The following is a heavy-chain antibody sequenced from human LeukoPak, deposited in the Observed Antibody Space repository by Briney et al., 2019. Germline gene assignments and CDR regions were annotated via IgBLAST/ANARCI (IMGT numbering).Heavy chain of an antibody. V-gene: IGHV3-74*03. CDR3: ARVAAYEYHFDY. CDR1: GFPFTTYW. Sequence: GGSLRLSCVTSGFPFTTYWIHWIRQAPGKGLEWVSRLSSDGSRSTYADSVKGRFIISRDNAKKTVYLQMNSLRVEDTAFYFCARVAAYEYHFDYWGRGALVTVSS. CDR2: LSSDGSRS. J-gene: IGHJ4*02. D-gene: IGHD5-12*01.